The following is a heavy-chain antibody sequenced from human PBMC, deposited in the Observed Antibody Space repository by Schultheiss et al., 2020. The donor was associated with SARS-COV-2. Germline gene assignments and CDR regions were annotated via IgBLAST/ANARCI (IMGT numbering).Heavy chain of an antibody. CDR3: AKATDYGDYGYYYYGMDV. J-gene: IGHJ6*02. CDR2: IYYSGST. CDR1: GGSISSGGYY. Sequence: SETLSLTCTVSGGSISSGGYYWSWIRQPPGKGLEWIGYIYYSGSTNYNPSLKSRVTISVDTSKNQFSLKLSSVTAADTAVYYCAKATDYGDYGYYYYGMDVWGQGTTVTVSS. V-gene: IGHV4-61*08. D-gene: IGHD4-17*01.